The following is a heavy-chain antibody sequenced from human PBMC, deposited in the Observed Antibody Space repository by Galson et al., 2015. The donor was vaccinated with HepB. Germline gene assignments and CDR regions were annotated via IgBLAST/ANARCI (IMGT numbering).Heavy chain of an antibody. CDR2: VSGTGGTT. CDR3: AKDSRRGYSGYDAYNAFDI. V-gene: IGHV3-23*01. Sequence: SLRLSCAASGLTFYNYAMSWVRQGPGEGLEWVSGVSGTGGTTYYADSVKGRFTISRDNSKNTLYLQMNSLRAEDTAVYYCAKDSRRGYSGYDAYNAFDIWGQGAMVTVSS. CDR1: GLTFYNYA. J-gene: IGHJ3*02. D-gene: IGHD5-12*01.